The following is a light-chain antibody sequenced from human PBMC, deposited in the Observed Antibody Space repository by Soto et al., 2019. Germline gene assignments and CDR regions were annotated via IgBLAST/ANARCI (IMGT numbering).Light chain of an antibody. CDR3: QQYHNWPIT. J-gene: IGKJ5*01. CDR2: DAS. CDR1: QSVRRN. V-gene: IGKV3-15*01. Sequence: EIVMPQSPATLSVSPGESSTLSCRASQSVRRNLAWHQQKPGQAHRILMYDASTRATGIPARFSGSGSGTEFTLTISSLQSEDFAVYYCQQYHNWPITFGQGTRLEIK.